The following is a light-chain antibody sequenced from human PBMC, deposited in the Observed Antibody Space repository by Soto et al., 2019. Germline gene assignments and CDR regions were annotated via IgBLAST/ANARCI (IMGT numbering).Light chain of an antibody. CDR3: SSYAGSNIL. CDR1: SSDVGGYNY. J-gene: IGLJ1*01. V-gene: IGLV2-8*01. Sequence: QSALTQPPSASGYPGQSVTISCTGTSSDVGGYNYVSWYQQHPGKAPKLMIYEVSKRPSGVPDRFSGSKSGNTASLTVSGLQAEDEADYYCSSYAGSNILFGTGTKVTVL. CDR2: EVS.